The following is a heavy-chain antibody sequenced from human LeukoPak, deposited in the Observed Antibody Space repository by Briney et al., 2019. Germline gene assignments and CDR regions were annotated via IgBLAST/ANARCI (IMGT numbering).Heavy chain of an antibody. CDR2: IYYSGST. V-gene: IGHV4-59*08. Sequence: SETLSLTCTVSGGSISSYYWSWIRQPPGKGLEWIGYIYYSGSTNYNPSLKSRVTISVDTSKNQFSLKLSSVTAADTAVYYCARLMATNNPYYYCGMDVWGQGTTVTVSS. CDR1: GGSISSYY. D-gene: IGHD5-24*01. J-gene: IGHJ6*02. CDR3: ARLMATNNPYYYCGMDV.